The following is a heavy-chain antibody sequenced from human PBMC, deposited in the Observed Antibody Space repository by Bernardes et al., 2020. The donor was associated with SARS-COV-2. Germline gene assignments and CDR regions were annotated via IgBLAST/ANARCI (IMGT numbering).Heavy chain of an antibody. V-gene: IGHV3-30*19. Sequence: GGSLRLSCAASGFTFSHFAMHWVRQAPGKGLEWVAIISYEGRTEYNADSVKGRFTISKDNSKNTIFLQMGSLTVEDTAVYYCAREAEDYISSYFDYWGQGTLVTVSS. D-gene: IGHD3-16*01. J-gene: IGHJ4*02. CDR1: GFTFSHFA. CDR3: AREAEDYISSYFDY. CDR2: ISYEGRTE.